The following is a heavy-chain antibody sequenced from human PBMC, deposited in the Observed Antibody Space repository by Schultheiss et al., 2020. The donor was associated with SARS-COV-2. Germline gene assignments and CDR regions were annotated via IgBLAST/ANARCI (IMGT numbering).Heavy chain of an antibody. D-gene: IGHD3-22*01. CDR2: IYYSGST. CDR3: ARAVSYYTFFDY. CDR1: GYSISSGYY. J-gene: IGHJ4*02. Sequence: SETLSLTCAVSGYSISSGYYWSWIRQPPGKGLEWIGYIYYSGSTNYNPSLKSRVTISLDTSKKQFSLKLTSVTAADTALYYCARAVSYYTFFDYWGQGTLVTVSS. V-gene: IGHV4-61*01.